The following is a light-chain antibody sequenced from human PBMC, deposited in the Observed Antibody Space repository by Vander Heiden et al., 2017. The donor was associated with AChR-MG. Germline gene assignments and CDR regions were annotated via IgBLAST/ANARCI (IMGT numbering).Light chain of an antibody. V-gene: IGKV1-39*01. CDR3: QQRVIAPPT. J-gene: IGKJ4*01. CDR1: RSIDSY. Sequence: DIGMSQSPSSLSASLGDTVTLSCRASRSIDSYLNWYQQRPGQAPQLLIYAASGLHSGVPSRFSDGGSGTEFTLTITRLQPEDFATYYCQQRVIAPPTFGGGTTIDIK. CDR2: AAS.